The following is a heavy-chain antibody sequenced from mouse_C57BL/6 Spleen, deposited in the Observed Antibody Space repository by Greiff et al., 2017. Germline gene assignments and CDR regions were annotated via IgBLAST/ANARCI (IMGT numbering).Heavy chain of an antibody. D-gene: IGHD3-2*02. Sequence: VQLQQSGPELVKPGASVKISCKASGYAFSSSWMNWVKQRPGKGLEWIGRIYPGDGDTNYNGKFKGKATLTADKSSSTAYMQLSSLTSEDSAVYFCARSSSSGYALDDWGQGTTLTVSS. CDR1: GYAFSSSW. CDR3: ARSSSSGYALDD. V-gene: IGHV1-82*01. CDR2: IYPGDGDT. J-gene: IGHJ2*01.